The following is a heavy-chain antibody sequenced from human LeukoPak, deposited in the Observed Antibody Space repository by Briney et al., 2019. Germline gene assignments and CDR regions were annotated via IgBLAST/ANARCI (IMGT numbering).Heavy chain of an antibody. CDR3: ARGTRRTTVTTYFDY. CDR2: TYTSGST. Sequence: KPSQTLSLTCTVSGGSVSSGNYYWTWIRQPAGKGLEWIGRTYTSGSTNYNPSLKSRVTISIDASKNQFSLKLSSVTAADTAVYYCARGTRRTTVTTYFDYWGQGTLVTVSS. CDR1: GGSVSSGNYY. D-gene: IGHD4-17*01. V-gene: IGHV4-61*02. J-gene: IGHJ4*02.